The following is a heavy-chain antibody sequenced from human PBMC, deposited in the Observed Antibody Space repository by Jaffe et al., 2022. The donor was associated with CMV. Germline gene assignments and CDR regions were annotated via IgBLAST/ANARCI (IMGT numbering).Heavy chain of an antibody. CDR2: IWYDGSNK. V-gene: IGHV3-33*08. Sequence: QVQLVESGGGVVQPGRSLRLSCAASGFTFSSYGMHWVRQAPGKGLEWVAVIWYDGSNKYYADSVKGRFTISRDNSKNTLYLQMNSLRAEDTAVYYCAGSTVTSTTWYFDYWGQGTLVTVSS. D-gene: IGHD4-17*01. CDR1: GFTFSSYG. CDR3: AGSTVTSTTWYFDY. J-gene: IGHJ4*02.